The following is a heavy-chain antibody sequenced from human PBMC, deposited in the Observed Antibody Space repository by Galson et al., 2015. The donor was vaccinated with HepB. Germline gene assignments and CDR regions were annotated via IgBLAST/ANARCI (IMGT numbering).Heavy chain of an antibody. CDR3: ARVRIAAAGTSFYFDY. J-gene: IGHJ4*02. CDR1: GYTFTGYY. D-gene: IGHD6-13*01. V-gene: IGHV1-2*02. CDR2: INPNSGGT. Sequence: SVKVSCKASGYTFTGYYMHWVRQAPGQGLEWMGWINPNSGGTNYAQKFQGRVTMTRDTSISTAYMELSRLRSDDTAVYYRARVRIAAAGTSFYFDYWGQGTLVTVSS.